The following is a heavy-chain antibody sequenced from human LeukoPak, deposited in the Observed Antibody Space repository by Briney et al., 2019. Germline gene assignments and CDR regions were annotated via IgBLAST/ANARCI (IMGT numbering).Heavy chain of an antibody. Sequence: SETLSLTCTVSGGSISSYYWSWIRQPPGKGLEWIGYIYYSGRTNYDPSLKIRVTISVDTSKNQFSLKLSSVTAADTAVYYCARGDWGYCSGGSCPNWFDPWGQGTLVTVSS. V-gene: IGHV4-59*01. CDR2: IYYSGRT. J-gene: IGHJ5*02. CDR1: GGSISSYY. CDR3: ARGDWGYCSGGSCPNWFDP. D-gene: IGHD2-15*01.